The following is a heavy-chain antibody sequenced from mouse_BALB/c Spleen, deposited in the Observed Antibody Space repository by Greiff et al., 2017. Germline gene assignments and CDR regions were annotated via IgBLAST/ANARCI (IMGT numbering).Heavy chain of an antibody. D-gene: IGHD2-4*01. CDR1: GFTFSSYT. J-gene: IGHJ4*01. CDR2: ISSGGSYT. CDR3: TRGDDYGVYAMDY. Sequence: EVHLVESGGGLVKPGGSLKLSCAASGFTFSSYTMSWVRQTPEKRLEWVATISSGGSYTYYPDSVKGRFTISRDNAKNTLYLQMSSLKSEDTAMYYCTRGDDYGVYAMDYGGKGTSDTVSS. V-gene: IGHV5-6-4*01.